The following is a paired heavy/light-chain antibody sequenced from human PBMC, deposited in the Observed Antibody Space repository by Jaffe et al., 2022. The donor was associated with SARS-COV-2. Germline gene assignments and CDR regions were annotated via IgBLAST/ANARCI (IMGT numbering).Heavy chain of an antibody. J-gene: IGHJ5*02. CDR2: VSNEGLK. V-gene: IGHV3-30*03. Sequence: QVRLVESGGGVVQPGTSLRLSCAASGFPFSQYGIHWVRQAPAKGLEWVAVVSNEGLKNYVDSVKGRFTVSRDNSKNTLYLQMGSLGPEDTAIYFCARDDGVNWLEAWGQGTLVTVSS. CDR1: GFPFSQYG. CDR3: ARDDGVNWLEA.
Light chain of an antibody. CDR1: DIGVYKY. CDR2: EVS. V-gene: IGLV2-8*01. J-gene: IGLJ1*01. CDR3: SFYGGSNNFV. Sequence: QSALTQPPSASGSPGQSVAISCTGDIGVYKYVSWYQQHPGKAPRLMIYEVSKRPSGVPDRFSGSKSGNTASLTVSGLQAEDEADYYCSFYGGSNNFVFGTGTKVTVL.